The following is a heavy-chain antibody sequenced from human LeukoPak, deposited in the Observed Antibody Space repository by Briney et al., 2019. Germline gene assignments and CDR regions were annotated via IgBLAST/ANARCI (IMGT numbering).Heavy chain of an antibody. CDR2: ISYDGSNK. Sequence: GGSLRLSCAASGFTFSSYAMHWVRQAPGKGLEWVAVISYDGSNKYYADSVKGRFTISRDNSKNTLYLQMNSLRAEDTAVYYCAKDLFPYYYGSGSYRPGPWGYWGQGTLVTVSS. V-gene: IGHV3-30-3*01. J-gene: IGHJ4*02. D-gene: IGHD3-10*01. CDR1: GFTFSSYA. CDR3: AKDLFPYYYGSGSYRPGPWGY.